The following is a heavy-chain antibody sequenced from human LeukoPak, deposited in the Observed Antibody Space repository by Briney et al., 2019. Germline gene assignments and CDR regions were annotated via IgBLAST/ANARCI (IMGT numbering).Heavy chain of an antibody. V-gene: IGHV4-34*01. J-gene: IGHJ6*03. Sequence: SETLSLTCAVSGGSFSGPYWSWIRQPPGKGLEWIGEINHRGSAHYNPSLKSRVTISLDTSKNQFSLKVTSVTAADTSVYYCASGAVSGGFGDFYYYMDVWGKGTTVTVSS. CDR3: ASGAVSGGFGDFYYYMDV. D-gene: IGHD3-16*01. CDR1: GGSFSGPY. CDR2: INHRGSA.